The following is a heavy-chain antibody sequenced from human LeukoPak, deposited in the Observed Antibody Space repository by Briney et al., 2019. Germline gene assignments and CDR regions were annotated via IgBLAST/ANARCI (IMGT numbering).Heavy chain of an antibody. V-gene: IGHV4-34*01. CDR1: GASLNNYY. Sequence: SETLSLTCAVYGASLNNYYWAWIHQSPVKGLEWIGEIDHVGRSRYNPSLKSRLTISVDTSKNQFSLKLSSVTAADTAVYYCARGKAVAGTFDYWGQGTLVTVSS. CDR3: ARGKAVAGTFDY. D-gene: IGHD6-19*01. CDR2: IDHVGRS. J-gene: IGHJ4*02.